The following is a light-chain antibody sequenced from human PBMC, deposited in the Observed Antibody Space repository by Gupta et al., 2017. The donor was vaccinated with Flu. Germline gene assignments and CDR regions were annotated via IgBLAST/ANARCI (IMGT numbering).Light chain of an antibody. CDR1: QSGLYSSNSKNY. CDR2: WAS. J-gene: IGKJ2*01. CDR3: QQEDSTPYT. Sequence: DIVMTQSPDSLAVSLGERATINCKSSQSGLYSSNSKNYLAWYQQKPGQPPKLLIYWASTRESGVPDRFSGRGSGTDFTLTISSLQAEDVAVYYCQQEDSTPYTFGQGTKLEIK. V-gene: IGKV4-1*01.